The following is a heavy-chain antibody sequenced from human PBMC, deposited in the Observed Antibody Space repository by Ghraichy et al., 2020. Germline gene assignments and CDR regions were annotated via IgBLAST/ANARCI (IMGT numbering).Heavy chain of an antibody. CDR1: GDSVSNRKFY. V-gene: IGHV4-39*02. J-gene: IGHJ1*01. CDR2: TSYRGAT. CDR3: ARRLAAAGGGNEYFQD. D-gene: IGHD6-13*01. Sequence: SETLSLTCSVSGDSVSNRKFYWAWIRQAPGKGLEWIGSTSYRGATSSNPSLESRVLFSVAPSKNTFSLTMTYVTATDTAVYYCARRLAAAGGGNEYFQDWGQGALVIVSS.